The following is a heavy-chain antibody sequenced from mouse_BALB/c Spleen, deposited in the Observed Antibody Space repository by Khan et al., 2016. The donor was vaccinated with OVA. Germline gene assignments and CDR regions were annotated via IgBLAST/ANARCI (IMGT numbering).Heavy chain of an antibody. J-gene: IGHJ4*01. V-gene: IGHV14-3*02. D-gene: IGHD1-1*02. CDR3: ARGGWWYNMDY. CDR1: GFNIEDTY. Sequence: EVQLQESGAELVKPGASVKLSCTASGFNIEDTYIHWVMQRPEQGLEWIGWIDPSNGNTKYDPTFQGQVTITADTSSNTAYLQPSSLTSEDTAVSYGARGGWWYNMDYWGQGTSVTVSS. CDR2: IDPSNGNT.